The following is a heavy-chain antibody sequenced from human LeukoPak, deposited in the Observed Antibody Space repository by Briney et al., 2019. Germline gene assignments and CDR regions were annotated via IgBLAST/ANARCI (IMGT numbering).Heavy chain of an antibody. CDR2: FTGGEGIT. Sequence: GGSLRLSCAASGFTFSTYAMSWVRHAPGKGLELVSTFTGGEGITHYADSVKGRFTISRDDSKNTLYLRTNSLRVEDTAVYYCAKDMGRGWCYFDYWGQGTLVTVSS. D-gene: IGHD6-19*01. CDR1: GFTFSTYA. V-gene: IGHV3-23*01. J-gene: IGHJ4*02. CDR3: AKDMGRGWCYFDY.